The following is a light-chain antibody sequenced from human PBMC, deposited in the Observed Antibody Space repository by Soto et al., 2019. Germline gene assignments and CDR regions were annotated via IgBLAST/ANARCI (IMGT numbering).Light chain of an antibody. Sequence: QSALTQPASVSGSPGQSITISCTGTSSDVGAYNYVSWYQQYPGKAPKLMISDVSNRPSGVSYRFSGSKSGNTASLTISGLLAEDEADYYCSSYTTTSTLWVFGGGTKLTVL. V-gene: IGLV2-14*01. CDR2: DVS. CDR1: SSDVGAYNY. J-gene: IGLJ3*02. CDR3: SSYTTTSTLWV.